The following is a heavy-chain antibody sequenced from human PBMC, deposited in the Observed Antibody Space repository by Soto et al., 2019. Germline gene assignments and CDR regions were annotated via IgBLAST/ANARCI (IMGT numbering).Heavy chain of an antibody. D-gene: IGHD2-2*01. V-gene: IGHV1-18*01. J-gene: IGHJ4*02. CDR3: ARDSIGYCSSTSCYANY. CDR1: GYTFTSYG. Sequence: QVQLVQSGASVKKPGATVKDSCKAPGYTFTSYGISWVRQAPGQGREWMGWICAYNGHTNYAQKLQGRVPTTTDTATSTAYMELRRLRSDDTAVHYCARDSIGYCSSTSCYANYWGQGTLVTVSS. CDR2: ICAYNGHT.